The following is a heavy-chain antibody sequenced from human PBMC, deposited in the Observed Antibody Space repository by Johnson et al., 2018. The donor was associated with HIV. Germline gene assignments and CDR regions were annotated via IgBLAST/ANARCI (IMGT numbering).Heavy chain of an antibody. CDR3: AKDQHGPLVPTVMRDDAFDI. J-gene: IGHJ3*02. D-gene: IGHD5-12*01. Sequence: VQLVESGGGLEQPGGSLRLSCAASGFTFSSYAMSWVRQAPGKGLEWVSAISGSGGSTYYADSVKGRFTISRDVSKNTAYLQMNSLGAGDTAVYYCAKDQHGPLVPTVMRDDAFDIWGQGTMVTVSS. CDR1: GFTFSSYA. CDR2: ISGSGGST. V-gene: IGHV3-23*04.